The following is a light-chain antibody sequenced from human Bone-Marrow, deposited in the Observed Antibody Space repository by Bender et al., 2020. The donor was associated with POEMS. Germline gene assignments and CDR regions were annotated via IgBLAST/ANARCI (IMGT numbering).Light chain of an antibody. CDR2: NTT. Sequence: QSVLTQPPSASGTPGQRVIISCSGSSSNIVTNPVNWYQHLPGTAPKVLIYNTTQRPSGVPDRFSGSKSGTSASLAISALQSEDEGDYYCATWHDSLNGWVFGGGTKLAVL. V-gene: IGLV1-44*01. J-gene: IGLJ3*02. CDR1: SSNIVTNP. CDR3: ATWHDSLNGWV.